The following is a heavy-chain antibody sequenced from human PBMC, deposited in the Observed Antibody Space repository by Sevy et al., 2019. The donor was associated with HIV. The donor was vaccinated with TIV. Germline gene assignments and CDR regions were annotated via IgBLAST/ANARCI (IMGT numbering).Heavy chain of an antibody. V-gene: IGHV3-49*04. CDR1: GFTFGDYT. CDR2: IRGKPYGGTT. CDR3: TRVEGAADWGMDV. D-gene: IGHD1-26*01. Sequence: GGSLRLSCTVSGFTFGDYTLSWVRQPPGKGLEWVAFIRGKPYGGTTEYAASVKGRFTISRDDSKSIAYLQMNSLKTEDTAVYYCTRVEGAADWGMDVWGQGTTVTVSS. J-gene: IGHJ6*02.